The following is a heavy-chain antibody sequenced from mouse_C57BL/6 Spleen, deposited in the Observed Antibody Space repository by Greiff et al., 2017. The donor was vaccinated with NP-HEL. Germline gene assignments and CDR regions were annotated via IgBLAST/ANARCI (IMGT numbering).Heavy chain of an antibody. V-gene: IGHV1-82*01. D-gene: IGHD3-2*02. CDR2: IYPGDGDT. CDR3: ARKTAQARFDY. CDR1: GYAFSSSW. Sequence: VKLQESGPELVKPGASVKISCKASGYAFSSSWMNWVKQRPGKGLEWIGRIYPGDGDTNYNGKFKGKATLTADKSSSTAYMQLSSLTSEDSAVYFCARKTAQARFDYWGQGTTLTVSS. J-gene: IGHJ2*01.